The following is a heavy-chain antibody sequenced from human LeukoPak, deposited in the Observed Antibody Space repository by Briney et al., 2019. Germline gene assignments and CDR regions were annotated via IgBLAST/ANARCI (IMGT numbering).Heavy chain of an antibody. D-gene: IGHD4-23*01. V-gene: IGHV4-31*03. CDR1: GGSISSGGYY. Sequence: SETLSLTCTVSGGSISSGGYYWSWIRQHPGKGLEWIGYIYYSGSTYYNPSLKSRVTISDTSKNQFSLKLSSVTAADTAVYYCARGRGYGGNPSADYWGQGTLVTVSS. J-gene: IGHJ4*02. CDR3: ARGRGYGGNPSADY. CDR2: IYYSGST.